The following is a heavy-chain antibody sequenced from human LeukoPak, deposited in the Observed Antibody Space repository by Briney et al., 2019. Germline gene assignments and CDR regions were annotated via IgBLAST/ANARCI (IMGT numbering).Heavy chain of an antibody. CDR2: IYHSGST. CDR1: GYSISSGYY. CDR3: ARESFYSYGFDY. D-gene: IGHD5-18*01. J-gene: IGHJ4*02. Sequence: PSETLSLTCTVSGYSISSGYYWGWIRQPPGKGLEWIGSIYHSGSTYYNPSLKSRVTISVDTSKNQFSLKLSSVTAADTAVYYCARESFYSYGFDYWGQGTLVTVSS. V-gene: IGHV4-38-2*02.